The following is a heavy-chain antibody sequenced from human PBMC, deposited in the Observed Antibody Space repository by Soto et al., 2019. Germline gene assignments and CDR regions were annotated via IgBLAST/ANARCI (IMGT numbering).Heavy chain of an antibody. D-gene: IGHD6-19*01. CDR3: ARDSVAGTGIFYY. J-gene: IGHJ4*02. CDR1: GLTQSSYA. V-gene: IGHV3-30-3*01. CDR2: ISYDGSNK. Sequence: HPGGCLRHYFAASGLTQSSYAMHWFRPSPGKGLEWVAVISYDGSNKYYADSVKGRFTISRDNSKNTLYLQMNSLRAEDTAVYYCARDSVAGTGIFYYWGQGNLVTVCS.